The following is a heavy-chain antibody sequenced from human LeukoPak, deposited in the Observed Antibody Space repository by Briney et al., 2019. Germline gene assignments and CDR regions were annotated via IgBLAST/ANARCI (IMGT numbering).Heavy chain of an antibody. V-gene: IGHV3-7*01. CDR3: ATDLNWVSH. Sequence: PGESLRLSCIGSGMNNYWMTWVRQAPGKGLQSVANINKDGSEKYYLDSVKGRITISRDNIKNSVFLEINSLRAGDTGIYYCATDLNWVSHWGQGTLVTVSS. CDR1: GMNNYW. J-gene: IGHJ4*02. CDR2: INKDGSEK. D-gene: IGHD3-16*01.